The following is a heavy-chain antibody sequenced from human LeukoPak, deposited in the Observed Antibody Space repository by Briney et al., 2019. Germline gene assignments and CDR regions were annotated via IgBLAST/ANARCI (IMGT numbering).Heavy chain of an antibody. Sequence: ASVKVSCKASGYTFTNYAISWVRQAPGQGLEWVGWISAYNGNTNYAQKLQGRVTMTRDTSISTAYMELSRLRSDDTAVYYCARDQLPRPAYSSGWYSGHYYYYYMDVWGKGTTVTISS. CDR2: ISAYNGNT. CDR3: ARDQLPRPAYSSGWYSGHYYYYYMDV. J-gene: IGHJ6*03. V-gene: IGHV1-18*01. D-gene: IGHD6-19*01. CDR1: GYTFTNYA.